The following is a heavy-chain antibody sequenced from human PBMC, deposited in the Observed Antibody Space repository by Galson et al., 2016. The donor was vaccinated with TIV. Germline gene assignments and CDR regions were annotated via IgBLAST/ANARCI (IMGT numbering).Heavy chain of an antibody. Sequence: SVKVSCKASGGTFNNYAISWVRQAPGQGLEWVGRIIPILGITNYAQKFQGRVTITADRSTNTGYMELRGLRFDDTAVFYCARVPHVDSAMGDGDYWGHGTLVTVSS. CDR3: ARVPHVDSAMGDGDY. CDR1: GGTFNNYA. V-gene: IGHV1-69*04. D-gene: IGHD5-18*01. CDR2: IIPILGIT. J-gene: IGHJ4*01.